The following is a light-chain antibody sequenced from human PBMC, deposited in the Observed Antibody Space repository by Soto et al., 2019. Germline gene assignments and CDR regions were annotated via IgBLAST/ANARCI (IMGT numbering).Light chain of an antibody. CDR2: EVT. CDR3: SSYTRSTTQV. V-gene: IGLV2-14*01. J-gene: IGLJ1*01. CDR1: SSDVGGYNY. Sequence: QSALAQPASVSGSPGQSITISCTGTSSDVGGYNYVSWYQQHPGKAPKVMIYEVTNRPSGVSNRFSGSKSGNTASLTISGLQAEDEADYYCSSYTRSTTQVFGTGTQVTVL.